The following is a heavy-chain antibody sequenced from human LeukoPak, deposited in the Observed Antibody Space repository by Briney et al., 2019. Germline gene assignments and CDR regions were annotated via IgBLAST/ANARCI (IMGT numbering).Heavy chain of an antibody. CDR3: AKTYGSGSYLGYFDY. J-gene: IGHJ4*02. Sequence: PGGSLRLSCATSGFTFSNAWMNWVRQAPGKGLEWVSGISWNSGSIGYADSVKGRFTISRDNAKNSLYLQMNSLRAEDTALYYCAKTYGSGSYLGYFDYWGQGTLVTVSS. CDR2: ISWNSGSI. CDR1: GFTFSNAW. D-gene: IGHD3-10*01. V-gene: IGHV3-9*01.